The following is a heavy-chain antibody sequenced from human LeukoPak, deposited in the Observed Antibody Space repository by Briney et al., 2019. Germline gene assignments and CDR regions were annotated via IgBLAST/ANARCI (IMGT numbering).Heavy chain of an antibody. Sequence: SETLSLTCTVSGGSVSSSIYYWGWIRQPPGKGLEWIGSIYYSGSTYYNPSLESRVTISVDTSKNQFSLNLSSVTAADTAVYYCARRCSSISCTTKAAFDIWGQGTMVTVSS. CDR1: GGSVSSSIYY. CDR2: IYYSGST. J-gene: IGHJ3*02. V-gene: IGHV4-39*01. D-gene: IGHD2-2*01. CDR3: ARRCSSISCTTKAAFDI.